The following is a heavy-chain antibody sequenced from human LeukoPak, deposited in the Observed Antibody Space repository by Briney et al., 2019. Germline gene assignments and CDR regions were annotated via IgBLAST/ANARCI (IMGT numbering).Heavy chain of an antibody. Sequence: SETLSLTCTVSGGSISSGGYYWSWIRQPPGKGPEWIGYIYHSGSTYYNPSLKSRVTISVDRSKNQFSLKLSSVTAADTAVYYCARGYCTNGVCLYRGEWYYFDYWGQGTLVTVSS. V-gene: IGHV4-30-2*01. CDR1: GGSISSGGYY. J-gene: IGHJ4*02. D-gene: IGHD2-8*01. CDR3: ARGYCTNGVCLYRGEWYYFDY. CDR2: IYHSGST.